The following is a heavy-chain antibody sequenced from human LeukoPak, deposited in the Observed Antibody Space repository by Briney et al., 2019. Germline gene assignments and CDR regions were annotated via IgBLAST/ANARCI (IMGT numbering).Heavy chain of an antibody. D-gene: IGHD3-22*01. Sequence: GASVKVSCKASGYTFTGYYLNWVRQAPGQGLEWMGWINPNSGGTNSAQKFQGRVTMTRDTSISTAYMGLSRLRPDDTAVYYCARAGIAMIVADAFDIWGQGTMVTVSS. J-gene: IGHJ3*02. CDR1: GYTFTGYY. CDR2: INPNSGGT. V-gene: IGHV1-2*02. CDR3: ARAGIAMIVADAFDI.